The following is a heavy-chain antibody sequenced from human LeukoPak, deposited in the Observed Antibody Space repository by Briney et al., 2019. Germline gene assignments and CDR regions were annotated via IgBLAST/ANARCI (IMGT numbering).Heavy chain of an antibody. CDR3: ARDVSSSRY. CDR1: GFTFRSYS. CDR2: ISSSSSYI. Sequence: AGGSLRLSCAASGFTFRSYSMNWVRQAPGKGLEWVSSISSSSSYIYYADSVKGRFTISRDNAKNSLYLQMNSLRAEDTAVYYCARDVSSSRYWGQGTLVTVSS. D-gene: IGHD6-13*01. J-gene: IGHJ4*02. V-gene: IGHV3-21*01.